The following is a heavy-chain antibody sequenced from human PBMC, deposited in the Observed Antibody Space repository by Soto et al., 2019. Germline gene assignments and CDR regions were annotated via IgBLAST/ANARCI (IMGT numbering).Heavy chain of an antibody. Sequence: SETLSLTCAVYGGSFSGYYWSWIRQPPGKGLEWIGEINHSGSTNYNPSLKSRVTISVDTSKNQFSLKLSSVTAADTAVYYCARGRRYYYDSSGYYFNYWGQGTLVTVSS. CDR3: ARGRRYYYDSSGYYFNY. D-gene: IGHD3-22*01. J-gene: IGHJ4*02. CDR2: INHSGST. CDR1: GGSFSGYY. V-gene: IGHV4-34*01.